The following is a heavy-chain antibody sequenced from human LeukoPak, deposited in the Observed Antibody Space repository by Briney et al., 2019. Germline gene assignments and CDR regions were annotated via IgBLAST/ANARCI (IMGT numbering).Heavy chain of an antibody. J-gene: IGHJ4*02. V-gene: IGHV3-48*02. CDR2: ISGSSSDI. CDR3: ARDGFSGTNYKPLFDY. Sequence: GGSLRLSCAASGFTFGSYSMNWVRQAPGKGLEWVSYISGSSSDIKYADSVKGRFTISRDNAKNSLYLQLNSLRDEDTAVYYCARDGFSGTNYKPLFDYWGQGTLVTVSS. CDR1: GFTFGSYS. D-gene: IGHD3-10*01.